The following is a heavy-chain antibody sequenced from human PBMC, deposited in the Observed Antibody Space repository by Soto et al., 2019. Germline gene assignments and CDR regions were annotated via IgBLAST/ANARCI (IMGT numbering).Heavy chain of an antibody. Sequence: SVKVSCKASGDSVSNDYLHWVRRAPGQGFEWLGLISPFGGATAYEQRFKGRVTVTMDKSSTSFYLQMNSLKTEDTAVYYCSTLDYYDAHGMDVWGQGTTVTVSS. V-gene: IGHV1-46*01. CDR3: STLDYYDAHGMDV. J-gene: IGHJ6*02. CDR2: ISPFGGAT. CDR1: GDSVSNDY. D-gene: IGHD3-22*01.